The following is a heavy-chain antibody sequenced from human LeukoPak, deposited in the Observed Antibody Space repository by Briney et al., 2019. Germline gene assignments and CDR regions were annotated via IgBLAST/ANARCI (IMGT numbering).Heavy chain of an antibody. Sequence: ASVKVSCKASGGTFTIYAISWVRQAPGQGHEWRGRIIPILGIANYAQKFQGRVTITADKPTSTAYMELSSLRSEDTAVYYCTYGVDGYNFLDYWGQGTLVTVSS. J-gene: IGHJ4*02. CDR1: GGTFTIYA. CDR2: IIPILGIA. V-gene: IGHV1-69*04. D-gene: IGHD5-24*01. CDR3: TYGVDGYNFLDY.